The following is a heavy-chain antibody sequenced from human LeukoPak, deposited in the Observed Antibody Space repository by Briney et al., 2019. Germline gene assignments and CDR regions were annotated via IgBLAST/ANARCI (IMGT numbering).Heavy chain of an antibody. V-gene: IGHV1-18*01. J-gene: IGHJ4*02. CDR3: AKVAGYSGYDYAFDN. Sequence: ASVKVSCKASGYTFSSYGISWVRQAPGQRPEWMGWISAYNGNTNYAQKFQGRVTMITDTSTSTAYMELRSLRSDDTAVYYCAKVAGYSGYDYAFDNWGQGTLVTVSS. CDR2: ISAYNGNT. D-gene: IGHD5-12*01. CDR1: GYTFSSYG.